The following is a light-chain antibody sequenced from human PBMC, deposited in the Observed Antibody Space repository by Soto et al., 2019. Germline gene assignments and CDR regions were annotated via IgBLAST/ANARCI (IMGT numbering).Light chain of an antibody. CDR1: QSVSSSY. J-gene: IGKJ2*01. CDR3: KQYGSSHT. V-gene: IGKV3-20*01. CDR2: GAS. Sequence: EIVLTQSPGTLSLSPGERATLSCRASQSVSSSYLAWYQQKPGQAPRLLIYGASSSATGIPDRFSGSGSGTDLTLTISRLEPEEFAGEYCKQYGSSHTFGQGTKLEIK.